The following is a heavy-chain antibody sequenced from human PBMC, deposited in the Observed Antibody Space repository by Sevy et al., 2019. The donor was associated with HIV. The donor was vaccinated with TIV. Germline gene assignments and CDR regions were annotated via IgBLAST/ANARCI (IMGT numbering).Heavy chain of an antibody. J-gene: IGHJ4*02. CDR3: ARVSMIVVVITDDWGYYFDY. D-gene: IGHD3-22*01. Sequence: SETLSLTCTVSGGSISSSGYYWGWFRQPPGKGLEWIGSIYYGGSTYYNPSLKSRITISVDTSKNHFSLKLSSVTAADTAVYYCARVSMIVVVITDDWGYYFDYWGQGTLVTVSS. CDR1: GGSISSSGYY. V-gene: IGHV4-39*02. CDR2: IYYGGST.